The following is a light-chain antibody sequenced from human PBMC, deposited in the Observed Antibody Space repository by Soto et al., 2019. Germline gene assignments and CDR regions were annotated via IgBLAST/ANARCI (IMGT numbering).Light chain of an antibody. CDR3: QQYNSYSWT. CDR2: DAS. CDR1: QSISSW. V-gene: IGKV1-5*01. Sequence: DIQMTQSPSTLSASVGDRVTITCRASQSISSWLAWYQQKPGKAPKLLIYDASSLESGVPSRFSGSGSGTEFTLTISSLQPVDFATYYCQQYNSYSWTFGQGTNVEIK. J-gene: IGKJ1*01.